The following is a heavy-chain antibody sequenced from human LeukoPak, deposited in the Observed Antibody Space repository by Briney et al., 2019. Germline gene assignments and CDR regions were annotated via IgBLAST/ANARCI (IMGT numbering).Heavy chain of an antibody. V-gene: IGHV3-23*01. Sequence: GASLRLSCAASGFTFSGYAMSWVRQAPGKGLEWVSAISGSGGSTYYADSVKGRFTISRDNSKNTLYLQMNSLRAEDTAVYYCAKDSAPYYDILTGYSLFDYWGQGTLVTVSS. J-gene: IGHJ4*02. D-gene: IGHD3-9*01. CDR3: AKDSAPYYDILTGYSLFDY. CDR2: ISGSGGST. CDR1: GFTFSGYA.